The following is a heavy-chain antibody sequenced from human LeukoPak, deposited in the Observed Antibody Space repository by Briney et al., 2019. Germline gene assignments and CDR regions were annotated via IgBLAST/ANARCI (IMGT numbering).Heavy chain of an antibody. CDR1: GGSISSGGYY. CDR3: ARTQYSSGWYVDY. V-gene: IGHV4-30-2*01. J-gene: IGHJ4*02. CDR2: IYHSGST. D-gene: IGHD6-19*01. Sequence: SQTLSLTCTVSGGSISSGGYYWSWIRQPPGKGLEWIGYIYHSGSTYYNPSLKSRVTISVDRSKNQFSLKLSSVTAADTAVYYCARTQYSSGWYVDYWGQGTLVTVSS.